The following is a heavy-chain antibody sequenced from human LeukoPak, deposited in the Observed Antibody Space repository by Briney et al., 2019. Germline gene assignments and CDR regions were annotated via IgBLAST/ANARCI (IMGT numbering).Heavy chain of an antibody. CDR1: GFTFSSYW. D-gene: IGHD3-22*01. Sequence: GGSLRLSCAASGFTFSSYWMYWVRQAPGKGLVWISRINSDGSSTSHADSVKGRFTISRDNAKNTLYLQMNSLRAEDTAVYYCAREGGYSHAFDYWGQGTLVTVSS. CDR2: INSDGSST. V-gene: IGHV3-74*01. CDR3: AREGGYSHAFDY. J-gene: IGHJ4*02.